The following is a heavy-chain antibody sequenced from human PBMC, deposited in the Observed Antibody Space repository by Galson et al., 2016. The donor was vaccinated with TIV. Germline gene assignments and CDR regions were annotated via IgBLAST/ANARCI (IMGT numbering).Heavy chain of an antibody. Sequence: TLSLTCTISDGSITGYYWSWVRQSAGKGLEWIGRIYSRGGTNHNPSHQSRVTMSVDTSKNHLTLKMTSVTAADTAVYYCVSDSGIAMPGTAGDVWGQGTTVIVTS. CDR3: VSDSGIAMPGTAGDV. J-gene: IGHJ6*02. CDR1: DGSITGYY. CDR2: IYSRGGT. D-gene: IGHD6-19*01. V-gene: IGHV4-4*07.